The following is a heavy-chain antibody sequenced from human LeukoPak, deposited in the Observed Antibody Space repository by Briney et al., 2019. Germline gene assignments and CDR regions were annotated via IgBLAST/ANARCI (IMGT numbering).Heavy chain of an antibody. Sequence: PSETLSLTCTVSGGSISSYYWSWIRQPPGKGLEWIAYIQYTGSTNYNPSLKSLVTISVDTSKNQFSLKLSSVTAADTAVYYCARGNPLSDWYAHFDYWGQGTRVAVSS. D-gene: IGHD6-19*01. CDR1: GGSISSYY. J-gene: IGHJ4*02. V-gene: IGHV4-59*01. CDR3: ARGNPLSDWYAHFDY. CDR2: IQYTGST.